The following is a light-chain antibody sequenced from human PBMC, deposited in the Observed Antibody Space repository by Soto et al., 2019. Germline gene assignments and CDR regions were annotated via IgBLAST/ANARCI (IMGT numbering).Light chain of an antibody. Sequence: QSVLTQPPSVSGAPGQRVTISCTGSSSNIGADYDVHWYQHLPGTAPKLLIYGNTNRPSGVPDRFSGSKSGTSASLAITGLQAEDEADYYCQSYDSRLSVVIGGGTKVTVL. V-gene: IGLV1-40*01. CDR2: GNT. CDR1: SSNIGADYD. CDR3: QSYDSRLSVV. J-gene: IGLJ2*01.